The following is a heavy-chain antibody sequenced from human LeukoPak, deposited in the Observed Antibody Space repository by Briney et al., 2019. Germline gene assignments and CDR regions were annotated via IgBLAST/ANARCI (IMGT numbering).Heavy chain of an antibody. D-gene: IGHD6-19*01. CDR1: GGSISSYY. V-gene: IGHV4-59*01. CDR2: IYYSGST. J-gene: IGHJ4*02. CDR3: AREDWVAGTGFDY. Sequence: SETLSLTCTVSGGSISSYYWSRIRQPPGKGLEWIGYIYYSGSTNYNPSLKSRVTISVDTSKNQFSLKLSSVTAADTAVYYCAREDWVAGTGFDYWGQGTLVTVSS.